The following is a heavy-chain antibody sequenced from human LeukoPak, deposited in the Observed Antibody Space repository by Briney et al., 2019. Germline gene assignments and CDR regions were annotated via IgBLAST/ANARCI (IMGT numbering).Heavy chain of an antibody. CDR3: ARGESSSENWFDP. V-gene: IGHV4-38-2*01. CDR2: IYHSGST. D-gene: IGHD6-6*01. Sequence: SETLSLTCAVSGYSIGSGYYWGWIRQPPGKGLEWIGTIYHSGSTYYNPSLESRVTISLDTSKNQFSLKLSSVTAADTAVYYCARGESSSENWFDPWGQGTLVTVSS. CDR1: GYSIGSGYY. J-gene: IGHJ5*02.